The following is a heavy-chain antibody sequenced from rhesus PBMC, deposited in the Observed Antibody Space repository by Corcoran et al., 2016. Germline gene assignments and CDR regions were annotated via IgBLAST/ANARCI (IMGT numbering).Heavy chain of an antibody. CDR1: GYSISGYY. CDR3: ARDPEGGSYFDY. Sequence: QVQLQESGPGLVKPSETLPLTCAVSGYSISGYYWSWIRQAPGQGLERIGYITYSGSTSNNPSPKSRISISGAPSTNQFSLKLGSVTAADTAVYYCARDPEGGSYFDYWGQGVLVTVSS. CDR2: ITYSGST. J-gene: IGHJ4*01. D-gene: IGHD3-34*01. V-gene: IGHV4-122*02.